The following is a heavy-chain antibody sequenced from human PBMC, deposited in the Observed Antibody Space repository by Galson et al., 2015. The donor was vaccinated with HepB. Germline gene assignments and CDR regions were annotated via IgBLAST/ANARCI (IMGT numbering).Heavy chain of an antibody. V-gene: IGHV3-30*18. CDR2: ISYDGNNK. CDR1: YG. Sequence: YGMHWVRQAPGKGLEWVAVISYDGNNKHYRDSVKGRFTISRDNSRNTLYAEVNSLRAEDTAVYYCAKGRYDFWSGPLDYWGQGTLVTV. J-gene: IGHJ4*02. D-gene: IGHD3-3*01. CDR3: AKGRYDFWSGPLDY.